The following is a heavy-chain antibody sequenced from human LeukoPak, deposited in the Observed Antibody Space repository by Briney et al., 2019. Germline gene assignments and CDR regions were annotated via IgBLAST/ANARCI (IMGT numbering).Heavy chain of an antibody. CDR3: ARAGHCTNGICYTADFDY. CDR1: GFTFSSYA. J-gene: IGHJ4*02. Sequence: GGSLRLSCAASGFTFSSYAMSWVRQAPGKGLEWVSAITDSGGNTYYTAPVRGRFTVSRDNSKNTLYLQMNSLRAEDTAVYYCARAGHCTNGICYTADFDYWGQGTLVTVSS. V-gene: IGHV3-23*01. D-gene: IGHD2-8*01. CDR2: ITDSGGNT.